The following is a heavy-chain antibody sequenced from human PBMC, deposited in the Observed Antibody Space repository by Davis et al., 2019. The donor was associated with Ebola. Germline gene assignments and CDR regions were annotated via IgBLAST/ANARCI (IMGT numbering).Heavy chain of an antibody. D-gene: IGHD3-3*01. CDR3: AKEGVTIFGVVISPWYFDL. J-gene: IGHJ2*01. CDR2: ISYDGSNK. V-gene: IGHV3-30*18. Sequence: GGSLRLSCAASGFTFSSYGMHWVRQAPGKGLEWVAVISYDGSNKYYADSVKGRFTISRDNSKNTLYLQMNSLRAEDTAVYYCAKEGVTIFGVVISPWYFDLWGRGTLVTVSS. CDR1: GFTFSSYG.